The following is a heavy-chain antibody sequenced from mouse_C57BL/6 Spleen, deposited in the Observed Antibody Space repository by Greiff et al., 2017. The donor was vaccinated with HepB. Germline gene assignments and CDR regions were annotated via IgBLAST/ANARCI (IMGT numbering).Heavy chain of an antibody. CDR2: IYPRSGNT. CDR1: GYTFTSYG. J-gene: IGHJ2*01. CDR3: ARGRITTVVATDDY. V-gene: IGHV1-81*01. Sequence: VQLQQSGAELARPGASVKLSCKASGYTFTSYGISWVKQRTGQGLEWIGEIYPRSGNTYYNEKFKGKATLTADKSSSTAYMELRSLTSEDSAVYFCARGRITTVVATDDYWGQGTTLTVSS. D-gene: IGHD1-1*01.